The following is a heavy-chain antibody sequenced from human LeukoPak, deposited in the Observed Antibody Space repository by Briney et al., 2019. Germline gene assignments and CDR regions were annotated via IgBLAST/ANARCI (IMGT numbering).Heavy chain of an antibody. J-gene: IGHJ4*02. Sequence: GGSLRLSCAASGITFNSYAMSWVRQAPGKGLEWVGRIKSKTDGGTTDYAAPVKGRFTISRDDSKNTLYLQMNSLKTEDTAVYYCTTDPCGAYWGQGTLVTVSS. V-gene: IGHV3-15*01. CDR2: IKSKTDGGTT. CDR3: TTDPCGAY. D-gene: IGHD2-21*01. CDR1: GITFNSYA.